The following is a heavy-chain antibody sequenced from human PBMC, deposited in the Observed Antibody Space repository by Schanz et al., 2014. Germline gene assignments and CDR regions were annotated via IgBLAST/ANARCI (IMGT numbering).Heavy chain of an antibody. CDR1: GFTFSTYA. V-gene: IGHV3-23*04. CDR3: AKGRFGKLRAFEI. CDR2: ISGSGGST. Sequence: EVQLVESGGGWVQPGGSLRLSCTASGFTFSTYAMAWVRQAPGKGLEWVSAISGSGGSTYYADSVKGRFTISRDNSKNALYLQMNSLRAEDTAVDYCAKGRFGKLRAFEIWGQGTMVTVSS. D-gene: IGHD3-10*01. J-gene: IGHJ3*02.